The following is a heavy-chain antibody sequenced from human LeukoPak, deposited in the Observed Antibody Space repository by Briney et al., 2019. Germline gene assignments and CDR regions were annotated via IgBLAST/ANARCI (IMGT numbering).Heavy chain of an antibody. CDR1: GDSVSSNSAA. D-gene: IGHD3-10*01. CDR2: TYYKSKWYN. J-gene: IGHJ6*02. CDR3: ARTTLVRGVIKDSYYYAMDV. Sequence: SQTLSLTCAISGDSVSSNSAAWNWIRQSPSKGLEWLGRTYYKSKWYNDYAVSVKSRIIINPDTSKNQFSLQLNSVTPEDTAVYFCARTTLVRGVIKDSYYYAMDVWGQGTTVTVSS. V-gene: IGHV6-1*01.